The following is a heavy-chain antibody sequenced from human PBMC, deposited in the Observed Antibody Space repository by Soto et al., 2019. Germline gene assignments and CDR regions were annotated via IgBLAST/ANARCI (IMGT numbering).Heavy chain of an antibody. CDR1: GYTFTSYA. D-gene: IGHD3-9*01. CDR3: ARERYDILTGSDY. V-gene: IGHV1-3*01. Sequence: RASVKVSCKASGYTFTSYAMHWLRQSPGQRLEWMGWINAGNGNTKYSQKFQGRVTITRDTSASTAYMELSSLRSEDTAVYYCARERYDILTGSDYWGQGTLVTVSS. J-gene: IGHJ4*02. CDR2: INAGNGNT.